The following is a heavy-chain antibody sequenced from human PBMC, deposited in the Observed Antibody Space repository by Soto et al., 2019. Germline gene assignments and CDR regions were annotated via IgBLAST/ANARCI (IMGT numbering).Heavy chain of an antibody. V-gene: IGHV4-30-4*01. CDR3: ARGYYDSSGSYVAY. D-gene: IGHD3-22*01. CDR2: IYYSGST. Sequence: SETLSLTCTVSGGSIISGDYYWSWIRQPPGKGLEWIGYIYYSGSTYYNPSLKSRVTISVDTSKNQFSLKLSSVTAADTAVYYCARGYYDSSGSYVAYWGQGTLVTVSS. J-gene: IGHJ4*02. CDR1: GGSIISGDYY.